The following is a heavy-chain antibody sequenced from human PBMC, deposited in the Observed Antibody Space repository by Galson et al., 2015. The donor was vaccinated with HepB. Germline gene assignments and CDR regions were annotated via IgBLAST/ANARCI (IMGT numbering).Heavy chain of an antibody. J-gene: IGHJ3*02. CDR2: ISKDGRNK. V-gene: IGHV3-30*18. D-gene: IGHD3-22*01. Sequence: SLRLSCAASGFSFSNYGMHWVRQAPGKGLEWVAVISKDGRNKHYADSVKGRFTISGDNSKNTLSLQMNSLRVEDTAVYYCAKPKGNFYDSSYPDAFNIWGQGTMVTVSS. CDR3: AKPKGNFYDSSYPDAFNI. CDR1: GFSFSNYG.